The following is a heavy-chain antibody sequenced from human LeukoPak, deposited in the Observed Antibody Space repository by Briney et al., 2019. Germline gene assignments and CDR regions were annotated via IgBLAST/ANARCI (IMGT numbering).Heavy chain of an antibody. CDR1: GFTFSSYE. CDR2: ISSSGSTI. CDR3: TTFGYSYGLA. D-gene: IGHD5-18*01. V-gene: IGHV3-48*03. Sequence: TGGSLRLSCAASGFTFSSYEMNWVRQAPGKGLEWVSYISSSGSTIYYADSVKGRLTISRDNSKNTLYLQMNSLKTEDTAVYYCTTFGYSYGLAWGQGTLVTVSS. J-gene: IGHJ5*02.